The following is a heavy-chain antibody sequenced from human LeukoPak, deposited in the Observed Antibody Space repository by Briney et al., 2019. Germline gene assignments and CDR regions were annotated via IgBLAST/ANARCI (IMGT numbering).Heavy chain of an antibody. D-gene: IGHD3-9*01. J-gene: IGHJ4*02. CDR3: ASTPVDILTGYFY. CDR1: GYTFTSYY. CDR2: INPSGGST. V-gene: IGHV1-46*01. Sequence: ASVKVSCKASGYTFTSYYMHWVRQAPGQGLEWMGIINPSGGSTSYAQKFQGRVTMTRDMSISTAYMELSRLRSDDTAVYYCASTPVDILTGYFYWGQGTLVTVSS.